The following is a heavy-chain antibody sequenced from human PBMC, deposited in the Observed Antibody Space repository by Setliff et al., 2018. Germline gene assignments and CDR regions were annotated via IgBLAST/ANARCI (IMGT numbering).Heavy chain of an antibody. V-gene: IGHV4-59*08. CDR1: GGSFSDYY. CDR3: ARQDRFYDRSVFVEYFQH. CDR2: IFYSGSA. Sequence: PSETLSLTCAVYGGSFSDYYWSWIRQSPGKGLEWIGYIFYSGSARYNPSLESRDTMSVDTSKNQISLKLTSVTAADTAVYYCARQDRFYDRSVFVEYFQHWGQGALVTVSS. J-gene: IGHJ1*01. D-gene: IGHD3-22*01.